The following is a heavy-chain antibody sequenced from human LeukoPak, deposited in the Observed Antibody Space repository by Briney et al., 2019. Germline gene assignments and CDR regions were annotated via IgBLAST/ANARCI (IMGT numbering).Heavy chain of an antibody. CDR1: GGTFSSYA. CDR3: ARPTETGDYFDY. V-gene: IGHV1-69*13. D-gene: IGHD7-27*01. J-gene: IGHJ4*02. Sequence: SVKVSCKASGGTFSSYAISWVRQAPGQGLEWMGGIIPIFGTANYAQKFQGRVTITADESTSTAYMELSSLRSEDTAVYYCARPTETGDYFDYWGQGTLVTVSS. CDR2: IIPIFGTA.